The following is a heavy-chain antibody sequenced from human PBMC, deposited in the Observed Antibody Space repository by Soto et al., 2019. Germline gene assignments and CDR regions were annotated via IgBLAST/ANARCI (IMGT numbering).Heavy chain of an antibody. D-gene: IGHD3-16*01. Sequence: LRLSCAASGFTFDDYAMHWVRQAPGKGLEWVSGISWSSGSIGYADSVKSRFTISRDNAKNSLYLQMNSLGAEDTALYYCAKDRGGEFDAFDIWGQGTMVTVSS. CDR2: ISWSSGSI. CDR3: AKDRGGEFDAFDI. CDR1: GFTFDDYA. J-gene: IGHJ3*02. V-gene: IGHV3-9*01.